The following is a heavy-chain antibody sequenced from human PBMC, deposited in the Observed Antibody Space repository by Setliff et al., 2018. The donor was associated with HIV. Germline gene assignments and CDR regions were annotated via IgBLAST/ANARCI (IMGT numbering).Heavy chain of an antibody. CDR1: AYPFTSYG. V-gene: IGHV1-18*01. D-gene: IGHD4-4*01. CDR3: AREPPSSNPTLQYAFDL. J-gene: IGHJ3*01. CDR2: SSPNGNT. Sequence: ASVKVSCKASAYPFTSYGITWVRQAPGQGLQWMGWSSPNGNTKNHHKFEGRITMTTDTPTTTAFMELRSLTSDDTAVYFCAREPPSSNPTLQYAFDLWGQGTMVTVSS.